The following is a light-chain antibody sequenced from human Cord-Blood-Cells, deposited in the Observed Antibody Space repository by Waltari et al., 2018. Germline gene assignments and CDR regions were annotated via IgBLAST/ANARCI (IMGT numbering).Light chain of an antibody. CDR2: GAS. CDR1: QSVSSSY. V-gene: IGKV3-20*01. Sequence: EIVLTQSPDTLSLSPGERATLSCRASQSVSSSYLAWYQQKPGQAPRLLIYGASSRATDIPDRFSGSGSGTDFTLTISRLEPEDFAVYYCQQYGSSPQTFGQGTKLEIK. J-gene: IGKJ2*01. CDR3: QQYGSSPQT.